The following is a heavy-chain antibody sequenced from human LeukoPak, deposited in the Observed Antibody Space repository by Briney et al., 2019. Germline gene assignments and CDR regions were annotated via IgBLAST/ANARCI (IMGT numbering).Heavy chain of an antibody. CDR3: ARAMVRGVIRADY. J-gene: IGHJ4*02. Sequence: SVKVSCKASGGTFSSYAISWVRQAPGQGLEWMEGIIPIFGTANYAQKFQGRVTITTDESTCTAYMELSSLRSEDTAVYYCARAMVRGVIRADYWGQGTLVTVSS. CDR2: IIPIFGTA. V-gene: IGHV1-69*05. CDR1: GGTFSSYA. D-gene: IGHD3-10*01.